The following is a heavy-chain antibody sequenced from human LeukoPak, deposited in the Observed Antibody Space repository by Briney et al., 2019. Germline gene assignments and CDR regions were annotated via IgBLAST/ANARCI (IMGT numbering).Heavy chain of an antibody. CDR1: GFIFTNYE. CDR3: AFREFNSGR. D-gene: IGHD3-10*01. V-gene: IGHV3-48*03. Sequence: GGSLRLSCAASGFIFTNYEMNWFRQAPGKGLEWFSYISTSDNTYYAESVKGRFTISRDKIKNLLYLQLNSMRGEDRAAYYGAFREFNSGRWGQGAVVIVSS. J-gene: IGHJ4*02. CDR2: ISTSDNT.